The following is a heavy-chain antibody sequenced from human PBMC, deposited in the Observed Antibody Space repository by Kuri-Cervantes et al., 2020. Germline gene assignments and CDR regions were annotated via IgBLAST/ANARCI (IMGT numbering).Heavy chain of an antibody. J-gene: IGHJ4*02. D-gene: IGHD3-3*01. V-gene: IGHV3-30*07. Sequence: GESLKISCAASGFTFSSYAMHWVRQAPGKGLEWVAVISYDGSNKYYADSVKGRFTISRDNSKNTLYLQMNSLKTEDTAVYYCTRDSDYDFWSGYYGDYWGQGTLVTVSS. CDR3: TRDSDYDFWSGYYGDY. CDR2: ISYDGSNK. CDR1: GFTFSSYA.